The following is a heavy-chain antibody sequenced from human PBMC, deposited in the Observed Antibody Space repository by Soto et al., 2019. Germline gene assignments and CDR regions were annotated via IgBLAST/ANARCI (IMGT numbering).Heavy chain of an antibody. V-gene: IGHV1-69*12. Sequence: QVQLVQSGAEVREPGSSVKVSCKASGGTFSSYAINWVRQAPGQGLTWMGGIIPLFDTTTYAQKIQGRVAITAAESSRTAYMELSILRSVDTAVFYCALRSRVDDYWCQGTLVSVSS. CDR1: GGTFSSYA. J-gene: IGHJ4*02. CDR2: IIPLFDTT. CDR3: ALRSRVDDY.